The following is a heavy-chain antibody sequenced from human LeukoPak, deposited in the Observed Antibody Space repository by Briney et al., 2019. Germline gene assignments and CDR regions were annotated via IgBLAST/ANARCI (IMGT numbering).Heavy chain of an antibody. V-gene: IGHV3-20*04. CDR1: GFTFDDYG. Sequence: GGSLRLSCAASGFTFDDYGMSWVRQAPGKGLEWVSGINWNGGSTGYADSVKGRFTISRDNAKNSLYLQMNSLRAEDTALYYCARDLSIAMVRGGLDYWGQGTLVTVSS. D-gene: IGHD3-10*01. CDR2: INWNGGST. CDR3: ARDLSIAMVRGGLDY. J-gene: IGHJ4*02.